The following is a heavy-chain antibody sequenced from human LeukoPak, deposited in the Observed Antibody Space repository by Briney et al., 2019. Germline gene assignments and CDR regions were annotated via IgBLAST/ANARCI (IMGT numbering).Heavy chain of an antibody. Sequence: PSETLSLTCAVYGGSFSGYYWSWVRQPPGKGLEWIGSIYYSGSTYYNPSLKSRVTISVDTSKNQFSLKLSSVTAADTAVYYCARYDYYGSGGDYWGQGTLVTVSS. CDR3: ARYDYYGSGGDY. CDR1: GGSFSGYY. D-gene: IGHD3-10*01. J-gene: IGHJ4*02. V-gene: IGHV4-34*01. CDR2: IYYSGST.